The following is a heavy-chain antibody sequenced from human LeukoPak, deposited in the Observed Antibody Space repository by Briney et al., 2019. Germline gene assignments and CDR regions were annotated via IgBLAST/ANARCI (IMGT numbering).Heavy chain of an antibody. J-gene: IGHJ5*02. CDR1: GFTFSSYA. CDR3: AREDIAVAGTYFDP. Sequence: GGSLRLSCAASGFTFSSYAMHWDRQAPGKGLEWVAVISYDGSNKYYADSVKGRFTISRDNSKNTLYLQMNSLRAEDTAVYYCAREDIAVAGTYFDPWGQGTLVTVSS. CDR2: ISYDGSNK. V-gene: IGHV3-30-3*01. D-gene: IGHD6-19*01.